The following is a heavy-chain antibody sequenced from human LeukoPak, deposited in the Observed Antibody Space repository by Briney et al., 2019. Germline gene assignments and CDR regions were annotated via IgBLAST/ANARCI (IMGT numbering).Heavy chain of an antibody. CDR3: SRGPIRLWIHNGIDV. J-gene: IGHJ6*02. D-gene: IGHD5-18*01. V-gene: IGHV3-49*04. CDR1: CFIFADHA. Sequence: PGRSLRLSCRASCFIFADHAITWGRQAPGEGPEVVGFIRSKGYGGTTEYAPSVTGRLTIPRDDSESLVYLQMNSLKIEDTVVYYCSRGPIRLWIHNGIDVWGQGTTVIVSS. CDR2: IRSKGYGGTT.